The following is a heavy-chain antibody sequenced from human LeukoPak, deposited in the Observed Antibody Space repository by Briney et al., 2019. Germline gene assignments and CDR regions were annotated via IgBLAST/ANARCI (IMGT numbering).Heavy chain of an antibody. D-gene: IGHD1-26*01. CDR2: TRNKANSYTT. V-gene: IGHV3-72*01. J-gene: IGHJ5*02. Sequence: PGGSLRLSCAASGFILSDHYIDWVRQAPGKGLEWVGRTRNKANSYTTEYAASVKGRFTISRDDPKNLLYLQMNCLKSEDTAVYYCGRSGRYRPSDLWGQGTLVTVSS. CDR1: GFILSDHY. CDR3: GRSGRYRPSDL.